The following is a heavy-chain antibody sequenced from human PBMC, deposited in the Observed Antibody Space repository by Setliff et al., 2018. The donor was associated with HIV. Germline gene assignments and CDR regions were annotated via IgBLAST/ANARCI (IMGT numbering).Heavy chain of an antibody. J-gene: IGHJ4*02. CDR1: GFTFSTYW. D-gene: IGHD6-13*01. CDR3: AKDRLLDGSSWYYLDY. Sequence: GGSLRLSCAASGFTFSTYWMHWVRQAPGKGLVWVSHIKNDGRKTTYADSVKGRFTVSRDNSKNTLYLQMNSLRPEDTALYYCAKDRLLDGSSWYYLDYWGQGTLVTVSS. V-gene: IGHV3-74*03. CDR2: IKNDGRKT.